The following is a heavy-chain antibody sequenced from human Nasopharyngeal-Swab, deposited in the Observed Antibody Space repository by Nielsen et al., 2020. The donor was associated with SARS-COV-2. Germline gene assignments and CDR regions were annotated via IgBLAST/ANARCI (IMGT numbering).Heavy chain of an antibody. J-gene: IGHJ4*02. CDR2: INTNTGNP. Sequence: SVKVSCKASGYTFTSYAMNWVRQAPGQGLEWMGWINTNTGNPTYAQGFTGRFVFSLDTSVSTAYLQISSLKAEDTAVYYCARELYSYGYRALGYWGQGTLVTVSS. CDR1: GYTFTSYA. CDR3: ARELYSYGYRALGY. V-gene: IGHV7-4-1*02. D-gene: IGHD5-18*01.